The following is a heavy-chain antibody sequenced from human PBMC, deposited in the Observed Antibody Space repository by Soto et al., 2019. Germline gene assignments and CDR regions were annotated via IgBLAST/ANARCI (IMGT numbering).Heavy chain of an antibody. J-gene: IGHJ4*02. V-gene: IGHV1-18*01. CDR2: ISPYTGKT. Sequence: GASVKVSCKASGYTFTSYAMHWVRQAPGQRLEWMGWISPYTGKTNYAQKLQGRVTMTTDTSTSTAYMDLRSLRSDDTAVYYCARDRYYDILTGPDYWGQGTLVTVSS. CDR3: ARDRYYDILTGPDY. CDR1: GYTFTSYA. D-gene: IGHD3-9*01.